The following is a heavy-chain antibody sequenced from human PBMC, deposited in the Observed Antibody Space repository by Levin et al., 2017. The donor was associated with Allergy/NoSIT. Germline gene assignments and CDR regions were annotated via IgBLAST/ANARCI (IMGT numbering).Heavy chain of an antibody. J-gene: IGHJ4*02. V-gene: IGHV3-74*01. CDR3: TRDFDRDDF. D-gene: IGHD3-9*01. CDR1: GFTFSYHW. Sequence: GESLKISCVASGFTFSYHWMHWVRQAPGEGPFWVSHINGDASSTGYADSVRGRFTISRDNAKNTLYLQMNSLRTEDTAVYYCTRDFDRDDFWGQGTLVTVSS. CDR2: INGDASST.